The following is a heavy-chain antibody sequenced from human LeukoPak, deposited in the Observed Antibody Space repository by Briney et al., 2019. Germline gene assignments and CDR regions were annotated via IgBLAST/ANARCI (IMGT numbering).Heavy chain of an antibody. CDR1: GFTFSSYS. Sequence: GGSLRLSCAASGFTFSSYSMNWVRQAPGQGLEWVSSISTSSSYIYYADSVKGRFSISRDNAKNSLYLQMNSLRAEDTAVYYCARDFDWLFDYWGQGTLVTVSS. CDR2: ISTSSSYI. D-gene: IGHD3-9*01. CDR3: ARDFDWLFDY. V-gene: IGHV3-21*01. J-gene: IGHJ4*02.